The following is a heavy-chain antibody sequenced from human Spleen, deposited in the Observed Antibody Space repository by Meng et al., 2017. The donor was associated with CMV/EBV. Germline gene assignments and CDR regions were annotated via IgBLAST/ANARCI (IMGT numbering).Heavy chain of an antibody. D-gene: IGHD2-2*02. CDR3: AGRPYCTSTSCHKDFDY. V-gene: IGHV4-30-4*08. CDR2: IYYSGST. CDR1: SISSGYYY. J-gene: IGHJ4*02. Sequence: SISSGYYYWRWLRQPPGQGLEWLGYIYYSGSTYYNPSLKSRVTISVDTSKNQFSLKLSSVTAADTAVYYCAGRPYCTSTSCHKDFDYWGLGTLVTVSS.